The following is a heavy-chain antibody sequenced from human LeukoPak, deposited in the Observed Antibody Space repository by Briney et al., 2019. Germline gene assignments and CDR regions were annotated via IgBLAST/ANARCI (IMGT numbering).Heavy chain of an antibody. J-gene: IGHJ4*02. CDR2: IYYSGST. CDR1: GGSVSSGSYY. D-gene: IGHD3-10*01. CDR3: ARYLWFGELLSLGFDY. V-gene: IGHV4-61*01. Sequence: SETLSLTCTVSGGSVSSGSYYWSWIRQPPGKGLEWIGYIYYSGSTNYNPSLKSRVTISVDTSKNQFSLKLSSVTAADTAVYYCARYLWFGELLSLGFDYWGQGTLVTVSS.